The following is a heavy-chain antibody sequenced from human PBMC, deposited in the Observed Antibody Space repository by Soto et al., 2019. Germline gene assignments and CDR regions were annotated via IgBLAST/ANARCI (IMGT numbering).Heavy chain of an antibody. CDR3: AKHGGYDHYYGMGV. J-gene: IGHJ6*02. D-gene: IGHD5-12*01. Sequence: EVQLLESGGGLVQPGGSLRLSCAASILSFDIYAMSWVRQAPGKGLEWVSATTGSGGTAYYAGSVEGRFTISRDNSKNRLYLQMDSVRAEDTAVCYCAKHGGYDHYYGMGVWGQGTTVTVSS. CDR1: ILSFDIYA. V-gene: IGHV3-23*01. CDR2: TTGSGGTA.